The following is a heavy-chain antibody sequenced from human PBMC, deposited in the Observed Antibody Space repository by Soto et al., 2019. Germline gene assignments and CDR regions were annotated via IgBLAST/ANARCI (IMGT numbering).Heavy chain of an antibody. CDR1: GGIFSTYA. CDR3: ARDRDYYGSGNYYNRIDF. V-gene: IGHV1-69*01. J-gene: IGHJ4*02. CDR2: IIPLFRTP. D-gene: IGHD3-10*01. Sequence: QVQLVQSGAEVKKPGSSVKVSCKASGGIFSTYAISWLRQAPGQGLEWMGGIIPLFRTPNYAQRFQGSVTITADESTSTAYMELSRLRSEDTAVYYCARDRDYYGSGNYYNRIDFWGQGTLVTVSS.